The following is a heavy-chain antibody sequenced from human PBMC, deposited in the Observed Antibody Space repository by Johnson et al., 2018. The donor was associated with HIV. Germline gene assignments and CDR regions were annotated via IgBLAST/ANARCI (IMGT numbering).Heavy chain of an antibody. CDR1: GFTFDDYA. V-gene: IGHV3-9*01. CDR2: ISWNSGSI. CDR3: AKDRKWSSSWLRSGVAFDI. Sequence: VQLVESGGGLVQPGRSLRLSCAASGFTFDDYAMHWVRQAPGKGLEWVSGISWNSGSIGYADSVKGRFTISRDNAKNSLYLQMNSLRAEDTALYYCAKDRKWSSSWLRSGVAFDIWGQGTMVTVSS. D-gene: IGHD6-13*01. J-gene: IGHJ3*02.